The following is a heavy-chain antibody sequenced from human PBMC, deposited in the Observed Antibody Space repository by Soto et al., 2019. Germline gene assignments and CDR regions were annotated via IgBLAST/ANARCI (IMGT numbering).Heavy chain of an antibody. D-gene: IGHD2-2*02. Sequence: SETLSLTCTVSGGSISSGGYYWSWIRQHPGKGLEWIGYIYYSGSTYYNPSLKSRVTISVDTSKNQFSLKLSSVTAADTAVYYCARGPFVVVPAAIPRVFYYDGMDVWGQGTTVTGSS. V-gene: IGHV4-31*03. CDR3: ARGPFVVVPAAIPRVFYYDGMDV. CDR2: IYYSGST. J-gene: IGHJ6*02. CDR1: GGSISSGGYY.